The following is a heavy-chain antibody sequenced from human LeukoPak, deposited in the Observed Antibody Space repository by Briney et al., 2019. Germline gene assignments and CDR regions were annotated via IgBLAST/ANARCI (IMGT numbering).Heavy chain of an antibody. CDR3: ARDPNLYCSVRPCYYYGMDV. J-gene: IGHJ6*02. D-gene: IGHD2-15*01. CDR2: INPNSGGT. CDR1: GYTFTGYY. V-gene: IGHV1-2*04. Sequence: ASVKVSCKASGYTFTGYYMHWVRQAPGQGLEWMGWINPNSGGTNYAQKFQGWVTMTRDTSISTAYMELSGLRSDDTAVYYCARDPNLYCSVRPCYYYGMDVWGQGTTVAVSS.